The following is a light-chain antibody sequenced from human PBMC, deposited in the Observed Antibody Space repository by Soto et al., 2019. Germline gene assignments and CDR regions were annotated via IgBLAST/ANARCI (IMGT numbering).Light chain of an antibody. J-gene: IGLJ1*01. CDR2: DVS. CDR3: CSYAGSYTYV. V-gene: IGLV2-11*01. Sequence: QSALTQPRSVSGSPGQSVTISCTGTSSDVGGYNYVSWYQQHPGKAPKLMIYDVSKRPSGVPARFFASKSANTASLTISGRQADDEADDYCCSYAGSYTYVFGTGTKLTVL. CDR1: SSDVGGYNY.